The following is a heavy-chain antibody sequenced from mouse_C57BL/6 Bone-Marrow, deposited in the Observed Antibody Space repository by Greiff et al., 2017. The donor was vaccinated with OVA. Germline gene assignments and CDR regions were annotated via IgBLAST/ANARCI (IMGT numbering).Heavy chain of an antibody. V-gene: IGHV14-4*01. CDR2: IDPENGDT. D-gene: IGHD2-1*01. CDR3: TFYGNYAWFAY. CDR1: GFNIKDDY. J-gene: IGHJ3*01. Sequence: EVMLVESGAELVRPGASVKLSCTASGFNIKDDYMHWVKQRPEQGLEWFGWIDPENGDTEYASKFQGKATITADTSSNTAYLQLSSLTSEDTAVYYCTFYGNYAWFAYWGQGTLVTVSA.